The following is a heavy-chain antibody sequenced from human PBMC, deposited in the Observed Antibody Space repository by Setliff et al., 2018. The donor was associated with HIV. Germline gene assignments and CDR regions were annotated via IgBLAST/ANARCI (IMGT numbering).Heavy chain of an antibody. CDR3: AAQDLDLVKYYYMDY. J-gene: IGHJ6*03. V-gene: IGHV4-39*07. D-gene: IGHD2-21*01. Sequence: SETLSLTCTVSGGSISRSTHHWAWIRQPPGKGLEWIGALSSKGQAYYNPSLKSRVAISIDSSKNLFSLRLDSLTAADTAVYYCAAQDLDLVKYYYMDYWGQGTTVTVSS. CDR1: GGSISRSTHH. CDR2: LSSKGQA.